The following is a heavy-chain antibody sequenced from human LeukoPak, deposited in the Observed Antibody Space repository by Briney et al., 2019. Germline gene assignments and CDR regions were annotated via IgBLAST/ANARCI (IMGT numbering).Heavy chain of an antibody. Sequence: GGSLRLSCAVSGLIYRNYAMSWVRQVPGKGLEWVSGISGSGDSTYYADSVKGRFTISRDNSKNTLYLQMSSLRAEDTAVYYCAKLPDYGDYVFADYWGQGTLVTVSS. CDR3: AKLPDYGDYVFADY. CDR2: ISGSGDST. V-gene: IGHV3-23*01. CDR1: GLIYRNYA. J-gene: IGHJ4*02. D-gene: IGHD4-17*01.